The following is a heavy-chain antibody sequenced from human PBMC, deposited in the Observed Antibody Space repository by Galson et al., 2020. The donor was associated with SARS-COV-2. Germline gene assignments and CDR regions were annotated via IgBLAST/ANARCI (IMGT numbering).Heavy chain of an antibody. CDR3: AREWRPILTGSYNWFDP. D-gene: IGHD3-9*01. Sequence: GESLKISCKGSGYSFTSYWISWVRQMPGKGLEWMGRIDPSDSYTNYSPSFQGHVTISADKSISTAYLQWSSLKASDTAMYYCAREWRPILTGSYNWFDPWGQGTLVTVSS. V-gene: IGHV5-10-1*01. CDR1: GYSFTSYW. J-gene: IGHJ5*02. CDR2: IDPSDSYT.